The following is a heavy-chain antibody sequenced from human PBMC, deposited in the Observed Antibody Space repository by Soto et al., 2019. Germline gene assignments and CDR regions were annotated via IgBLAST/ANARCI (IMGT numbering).Heavy chain of an antibody. J-gene: IGHJ5*02. CDR2: IYYSGST. Sequence: SETLSLTCAVYGGSISSYYWSWIRQPPGKGLEWIGYIYYSGSTNYNPSLKSRVTISVDTSKNQFSLKLSSVTAADTAVYYCARDVVDTAMGFTNWFDPWGQGTLVTVSS. D-gene: IGHD5-18*01. CDR1: GGSISSYY. V-gene: IGHV4-59*01. CDR3: ARDVVDTAMGFTNWFDP.